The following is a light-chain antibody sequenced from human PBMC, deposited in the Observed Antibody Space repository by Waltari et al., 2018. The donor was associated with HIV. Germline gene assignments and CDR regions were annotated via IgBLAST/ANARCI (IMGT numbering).Light chain of an antibody. Sequence: SYVLTQPPSVSVAPGKTATITCGGNNIGNKNVNWYQQKPGQAPVVVIFYDRDRPSWIPERFSGSSSANMATLTISRVEAGDEADYYCQVWDSDSDHVVFGVGTKLTVL. V-gene: IGLV3-21*04. CDR1: NIGNKN. CDR2: YDR. CDR3: QVWDSDSDHVV. J-gene: IGLJ2*01.